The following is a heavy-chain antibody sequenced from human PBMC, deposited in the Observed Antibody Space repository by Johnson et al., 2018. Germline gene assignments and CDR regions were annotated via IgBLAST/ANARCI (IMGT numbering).Heavy chain of an antibody. CDR3: ARDGGLYCSGGSCYPDYYYYGMDV. V-gene: IGHV3-21*01. CDR2: ISSSSSSI. D-gene: IGHD2-15*01. J-gene: IGHJ6*02. Sequence: VQLVESGGGLVKXGGSLRLSCAASGFTFSSYSMNWVRQAPGKGLEWVSSISSSSSSIYYADSVKGRFTISRDNAKNSPYLQMNSPGAEDTAVYYCARDGGLYCSGGSCYPDYYYYGMDVWGQGTTVTVSS. CDR1: GFTFSSYS.